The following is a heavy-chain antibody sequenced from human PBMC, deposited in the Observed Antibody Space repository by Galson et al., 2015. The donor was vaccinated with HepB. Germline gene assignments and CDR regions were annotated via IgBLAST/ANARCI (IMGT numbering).Heavy chain of an antibody. Sequence: SLRLSCAASGFTFSSYGMHWVRQAPGKGLEWVAVIWYDGSNKYYADSVKGRFTISRDNSKNTLYLQMNSLRAEDTAVYYCAREKDSSGWFLDYWGQGTLVTVSS. CDR2: IWYDGSNK. CDR3: AREKDSSGWFLDY. J-gene: IGHJ4*02. CDR1: GFTFSSYG. V-gene: IGHV3-33*08. D-gene: IGHD6-19*01.